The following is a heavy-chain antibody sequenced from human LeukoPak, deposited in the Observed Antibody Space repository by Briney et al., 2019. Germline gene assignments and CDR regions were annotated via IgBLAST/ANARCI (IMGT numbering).Heavy chain of an antibody. Sequence: GGSLRLSCAASGNYWMHWVRQVPGKGLVWVSHINSDGSWTSYADSVKGRFTISKDNAKNTVYLQMNRLRAEDTAVYYCVSFYETYWGRGTLVTVSS. J-gene: IGHJ4*02. D-gene: IGHD2/OR15-2a*01. CDR1: GNYW. V-gene: IGHV3-74*01. CDR2: INSDGSWT. CDR3: VSFYETY.